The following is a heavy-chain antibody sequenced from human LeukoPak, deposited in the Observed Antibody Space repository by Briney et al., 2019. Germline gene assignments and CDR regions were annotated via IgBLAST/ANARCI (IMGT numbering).Heavy chain of an antibody. CDR2: IIPILGIA. J-gene: IGHJ4*02. CDR3: ARAPSPADSSSPL. Sequence: ASVKVSCKASGGTFSSYAISWVRQAPGQGLEWMGRIIPILGIANYAQKFQGRVTITADKSTSTAYMELSSLGSEDTAVYYCARAPSPADSSSPLWGQGTLVTVSS. V-gene: IGHV1-69*04. D-gene: IGHD6-13*01. CDR1: GGTFSSYA.